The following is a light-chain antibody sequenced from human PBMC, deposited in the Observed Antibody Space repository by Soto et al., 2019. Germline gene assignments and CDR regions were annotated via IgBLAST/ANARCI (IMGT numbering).Light chain of an antibody. Sequence: EIVLTQSPGTLSLSPGERATLSCRASQSVSTNYLAWYQRRPGQAPRLLIYGASYRATDIPNRFSGSGSGTDFPLTITRLKAEDFAVYYCQQYGSSPPTFGQGTKVEIK. CDR3: QQYGSSPPT. V-gene: IGKV3-20*01. CDR1: QSVSTNY. CDR2: GAS. J-gene: IGKJ1*01.